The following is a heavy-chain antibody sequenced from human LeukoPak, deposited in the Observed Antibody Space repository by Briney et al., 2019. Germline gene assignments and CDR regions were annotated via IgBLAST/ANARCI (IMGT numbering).Heavy chain of an antibody. CDR1: GGSINSFY. D-gene: IGHD7-27*01. CDR2: IYYSGST. V-gene: IGHV4-59*01. J-gene: IGHJ3*02. CDR3: ARHWGSRGAFDI. Sequence: SETLSLTCSVSGGSINSFYWSWIRRPPGKGLEWIGHIYYSGSTNYNPSLKSRVTISVDTSKNQFSLNLSSVTAADTAVYYCARHWGSRGAFDIWGQGTMVTVSS.